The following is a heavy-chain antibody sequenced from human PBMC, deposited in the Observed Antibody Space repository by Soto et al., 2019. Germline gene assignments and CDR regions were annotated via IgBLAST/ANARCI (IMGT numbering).Heavy chain of an antibody. Sequence: PGGSLRLSCETSGFSFSVYGMHWVHQAPGKGLEWVAVIWYDASKQFYAASVEGRFTISRDNSKAILYLQMNSLRAEDTAVYYCAAWAEGATEVYWGQGTLVTVSS. V-gene: IGHV3-33*01. CDR1: GFSFSVYG. CDR2: IWYDASKQ. D-gene: IGHD2-15*01. CDR3: AAWAEGATEVY. J-gene: IGHJ4*02.